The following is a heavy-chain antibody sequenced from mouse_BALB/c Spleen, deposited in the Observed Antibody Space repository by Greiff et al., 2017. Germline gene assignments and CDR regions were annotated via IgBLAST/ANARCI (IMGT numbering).Heavy chain of an antibody. J-gene: IGHJ2*01. V-gene: IGHV5-6*01. CDR1: GFTFSSYG. D-gene: IGHD1-3*01. CDR2: ISSGGSYT. CDR3: ARRDNYYFDY. Sequence: DVHLVESGGDLVKPGGSLKLSCAASGFTFSSYGMSWVRQTPDKRLEWVATISSGGSYTYYPDSVKGRFTISRDNAKNTLYLQMSSLKSEDTAMYYCARRDNYYFDYWGQGTTLTVSS.